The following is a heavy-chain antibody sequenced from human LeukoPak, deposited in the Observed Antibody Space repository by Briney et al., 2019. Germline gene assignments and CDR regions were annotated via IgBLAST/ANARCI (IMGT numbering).Heavy chain of an antibody. D-gene: IGHD5-18*01. V-gene: IGHV3-30*03. CDR3: ARIQLWWFDY. CDR1: GFTFSSYG. CDR2: ISYDGSNK. J-gene: IGHJ5*01. Sequence: GGSLRLSCAASGFTFSSYGMHCCRQAPCKGLEWVAVISYDGSNKYYADSVNGRFTISRDNSKNTLYLQMNSLRAEDTAVYYCARIQLWWFDYWGQGTLVTVSS.